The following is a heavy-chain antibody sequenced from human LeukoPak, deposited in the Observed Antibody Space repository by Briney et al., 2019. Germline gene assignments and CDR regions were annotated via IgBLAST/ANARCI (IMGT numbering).Heavy chain of an antibody. CDR2: TYYRSKWYN. CDR1: GDSVSSNSAA. V-gene: IGHV6-1*01. Sequence: SQTLSLTCAISGDSVSSNSAAWNWIRQSPSGGLEWLGRTYYRSKWYNDYAVSVTSRITIHPDTSKNQFSLQPNSVTPEDTAVYYCASQEKLQAHAFDIWGQGTMVTVSS. CDR3: ASQEKLQAHAFDI. J-gene: IGHJ3*02. D-gene: IGHD6-6*01.